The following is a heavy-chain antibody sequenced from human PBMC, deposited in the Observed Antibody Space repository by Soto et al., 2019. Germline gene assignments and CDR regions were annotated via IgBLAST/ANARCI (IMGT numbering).Heavy chain of an antibody. D-gene: IGHD2-15*01. CDR3: AREASAVVSLDY. J-gene: IGHJ4*02. Sequence: ASVKVSCKASGYIFTAYSMHWVRQAPGQGLEWLGWTNPNSGDTIYAQKFQDRVTMTCDTSVSTAYLELSSLSSDATALYYCAREASAVVSLDYWGQGTLVTVSS. CDR2: TNPNSGDT. CDR1: GYIFTAYS. V-gene: IGHV1-2*02.